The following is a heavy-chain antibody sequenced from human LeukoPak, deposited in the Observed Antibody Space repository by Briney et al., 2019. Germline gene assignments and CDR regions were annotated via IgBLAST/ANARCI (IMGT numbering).Heavy chain of an antibody. CDR2: TNPNSGGT. D-gene: IGHD2-8*01. J-gene: IGHJ5*02. Sequence: ASVKVSCKASGYTFTGYYMHWVRQAPGQGLEWMGWTNPNSGGTNYQGRVTMTRDTSISTAYMELSRLRSDDTAVYYCARDMLGHYNWFDPWGQGTLVTVSS. V-gene: IGHV1-2*02. CDR3: ARDMLGHYNWFDP. CDR1: GYTFTGYY.